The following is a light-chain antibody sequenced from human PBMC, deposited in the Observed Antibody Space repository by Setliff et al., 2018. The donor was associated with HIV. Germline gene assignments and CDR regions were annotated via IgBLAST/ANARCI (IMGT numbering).Light chain of an antibody. Sequence: QSVLTQPASVSGSPGQSITISCSGTSSDIGGYNYVSWYQQHPGKVPKLMIFDVSNRPSGVSNRFSGSRSGNTASLTISGLQVEDEADYYCSSYTTSSTLYVFGPGTKVT. V-gene: IGLV2-14*03. J-gene: IGLJ1*01. CDR1: SSDIGGYNY. CDR3: SSYTTSSTLYV. CDR2: DVS.